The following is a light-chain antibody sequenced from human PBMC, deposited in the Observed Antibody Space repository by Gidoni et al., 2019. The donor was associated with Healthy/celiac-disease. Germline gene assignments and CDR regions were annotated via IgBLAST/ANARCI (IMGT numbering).Light chain of an antibody. CDR3: QQYNNWHLT. CDR1: KRVSSN. J-gene: IGKJ4*01. CDR2: GAS. V-gene: IGKV3-15*01. Sequence: PSTPSAAPGEKAALSCSASKRVSSNLAWYQQKTGEAPRILIYGASTRATGIPARFSGSGSGTEFTLTISSLQSEDFAVYYCQQYNNWHLTFGGGTKVEIK.